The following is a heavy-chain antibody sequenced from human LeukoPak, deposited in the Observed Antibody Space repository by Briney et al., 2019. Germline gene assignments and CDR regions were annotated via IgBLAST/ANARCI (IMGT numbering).Heavy chain of an antibody. J-gene: IGHJ6*02. CDR1: GGSIRSGDYS. D-gene: IGHD4-4*01. Sequence: SQTLSLTCTVSGGSIRSGDYSWNWIRQHPGKGLEWIGYVYYSGSTYYNPSLTSRVTMSVDTSKNQFSLKLSSVTAADTAIYYCARDHTETSSLNFRNYYYYGMDIWGQGTTVIVSS. V-gene: IGHV4-31*03. CDR3: ARDHTETSSLNFRNYYYYGMDI. CDR2: VYYSGST.